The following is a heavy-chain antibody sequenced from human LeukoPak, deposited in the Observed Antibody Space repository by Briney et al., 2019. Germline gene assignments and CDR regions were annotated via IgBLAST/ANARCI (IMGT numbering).Heavy chain of an antibody. CDR1: GFTFSSYE. CDR2: IGSSGSTI. D-gene: IGHD2-15*01. V-gene: IGHV3-48*03. J-gene: IGHJ4*02. Sequence: PGGSLRLSCAASGFTFSSYEMNWVRQAPGKGLEWVSYIGSSGSTIYYADSVKGRFTISRDNVKNSLYLQMNSLRAEDTAVYYCACGYCSGGSCLSLDYWGQGTLVTVSS. CDR3: ACGYCSGGSCLSLDY.